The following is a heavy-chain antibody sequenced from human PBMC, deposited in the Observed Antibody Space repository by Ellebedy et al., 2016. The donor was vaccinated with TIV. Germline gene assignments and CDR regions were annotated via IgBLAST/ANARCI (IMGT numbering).Heavy chain of an antibody. D-gene: IGHD3-16*01. CDR3: ARRGSYGEYAVQVKSWLDR. V-gene: IGHV3-7*01. CDR1: GFTFRSYW. Sequence: PGGSLRLSCAASGFTFRSYWMSWVRQAPGKGLEWVASIYKDGSFRHYVDSVKGRFTNSRYNSNNSLFLQMNSLRAEDTALYYCARRGSYGEYAVQVKSWLDRWGRGTLVTVSS. CDR2: IYKDGSFR. J-gene: IGHJ5*02.